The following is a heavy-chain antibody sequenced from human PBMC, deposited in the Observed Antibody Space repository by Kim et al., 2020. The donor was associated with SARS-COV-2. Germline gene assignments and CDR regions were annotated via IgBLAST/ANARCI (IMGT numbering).Heavy chain of an antibody. J-gene: IGHJ4*02. CDR3: AKEDSGAYRLDY. Sequence: SETLSLTCTVSGDSITSPTYYWGWIRQPPGKGLEWIGSIYSRGNTYYNPSLKSRVTISIDTSKSQFSLKLSSVTDADTAVYYCAKEDSGAYRLDYWGQGTLVTVSS. CDR2: IYSRGNT. D-gene: IGHD6-19*01. CDR1: GDSITSPTYY. V-gene: IGHV4-39*02.